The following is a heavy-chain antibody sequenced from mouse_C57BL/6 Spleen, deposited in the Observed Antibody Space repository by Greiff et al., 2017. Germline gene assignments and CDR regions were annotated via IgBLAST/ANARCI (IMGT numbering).Heavy chain of an antibody. CDR1: GYAFSSYW. CDR3: AREDYYGSSSAWFAY. CDR2: IYPGDGDT. V-gene: IGHV1-80*01. Sequence: QVQLQQSGAELVKPGASVKISCKASGYAFSSYWMNWVKQRPGKGLEWIGQIYPGDGDTNYNGKFKGKATLTADKSSSTAYMQLSSLTSEDSAVYVCAREDYYGSSSAWFAYWGQGTLVTVSA. J-gene: IGHJ3*01. D-gene: IGHD1-1*01.